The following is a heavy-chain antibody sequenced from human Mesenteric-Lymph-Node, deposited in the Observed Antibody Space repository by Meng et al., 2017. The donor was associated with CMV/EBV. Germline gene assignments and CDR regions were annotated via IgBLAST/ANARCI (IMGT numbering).Heavy chain of an antibody. D-gene: IGHD7-27*01. CDR2: ISSSDNTI. CDR1: GFAFSGHE. Sequence: GESLKISCAASGFAFSGHEMNWVRQAPGKGLEWLSYISSSDNTIYYADSVKGRFTISRDNAKNSLYLQMNSLRAEDTAVYYCAREPSGDGMDVWGQGTTVTVSS. J-gene: IGHJ6*02. V-gene: IGHV3-48*03. CDR3: AREPSGDGMDV.